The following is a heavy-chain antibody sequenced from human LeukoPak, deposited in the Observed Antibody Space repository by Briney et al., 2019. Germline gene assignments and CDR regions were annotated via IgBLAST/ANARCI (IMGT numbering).Heavy chain of an antibody. V-gene: IGHV3-15*01. Sequence: GGSLRLSCAASGFTFNNAWMSWVRQAPGKGLEWVGRIKSKADGETTDYAAPVKGRFTMSRDDSKATLFLYMNSLKAEDTAVHYCTTDLGLTMIRGVIVYWGQGALVTVSS. CDR1: GFTFNNAW. J-gene: IGHJ4*02. CDR3: TTDLGLTMIRGVIVY. CDR2: IKSKADGETT. D-gene: IGHD3-10*01.